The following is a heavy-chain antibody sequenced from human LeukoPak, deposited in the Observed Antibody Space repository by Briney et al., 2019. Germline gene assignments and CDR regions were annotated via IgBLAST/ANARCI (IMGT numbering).Heavy chain of an antibody. J-gene: IGHJ3*02. Sequence: GGSLRLSCAASGFTFSSYGMSWVRQAPGKGLEWVSAISGSGGSTYYADSVKGRFTISRDNSKNTLYLQMNSLRAEDTALYYCAKIPLGYCSSTSCQMGDDAFDIWGQGTMVTVSS. CDR3: AKIPLGYCSSTSCQMGDDAFDI. D-gene: IGHD2-2*01. CDR2: ISGSGGST. V-gene: IGHV3-23*01. CDR1: GFTFSSYG.